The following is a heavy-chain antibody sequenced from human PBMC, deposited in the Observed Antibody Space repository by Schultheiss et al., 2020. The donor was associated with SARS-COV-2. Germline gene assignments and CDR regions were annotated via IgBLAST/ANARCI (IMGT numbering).Heavy chain of an antibody. D-gene: IGHD6-13*01. CDR2: IYYSGST. CDR3: VRSPYSSSWLDV. Sequence: SETLSLTCTVSGGSISSYYWGWIRQPPGKGLEWIGSIYYSGSTNYNPSLKSRVTISVDTSKNQFSLKLSSVTAADTAVYYCVRSPYSSSWLDVWGQGTTVTVSS. V-gene: IGHV4-59*01. J-gene: IGHJ6*02. CDR1: GGSISSYY.